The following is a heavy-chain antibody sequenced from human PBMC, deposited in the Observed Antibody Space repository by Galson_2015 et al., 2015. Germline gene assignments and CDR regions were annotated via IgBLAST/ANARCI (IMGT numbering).Heavy chain of an antibody. J-gene: IGHJ5*01. CDR3: ARVYSSSGGSWFDS. V-gene: IGHV2-70*04. D-gene: IGHD6-13*01. CDR2: IAWDDDK. CDR1: GVSLNTPEMR. Sequence: PALVKPTQTLTLTCSFSGVSLNTPEMRVSWIRQPPGKALEWLARIAWDDDKFYSTSLRTRLAISRDASKNQVVLTMTNMDPMDTATYYCARVYSSSGGSWFDSWGQGTLVTVSS.